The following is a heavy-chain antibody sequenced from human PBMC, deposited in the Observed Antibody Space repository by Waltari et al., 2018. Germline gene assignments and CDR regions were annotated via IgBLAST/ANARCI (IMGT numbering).Heavy chain of an antibody. J-gene: IGHJ4*02. CDR3: ARRVWGSYLGVGDY. CDR2: ISHSGGT. D-gene: IGHD3-16*02. CDR1: GGSISSSNW. Sequence: QVQLQESGPGLVKPSGTLSLTCAVSGGSISSSNWWSWVRQPPGKGLEWIGEISHSGGTNYNPSLKSRVTRSVDKSKNQFSLKLSSVTAADTAVYYCARRVWGSYLGVGDYWGQGTLVTVSS. V-gene: IGHV4-4*02.